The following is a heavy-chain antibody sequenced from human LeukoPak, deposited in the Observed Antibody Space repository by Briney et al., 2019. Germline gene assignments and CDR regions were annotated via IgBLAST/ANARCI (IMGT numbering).Heavy chain of an antibody. Sequence: SETLSLTCAVYGGSFSGYYWGWIRQPPGKGLEWIGEINHSGSTNYNPSLKSRVTISVDTSKNQFSLKLSSVTAADTAVYYCARGLGSGSRLIPWGQGTLVTVSS. D-gene: IGHD1-26*01. CDR2: INHSGST. CDR1: GGSFSGYY. V-gene: IGHV4-34*01. J-gene: IGHJ5*02. CDR3: ARGLGSGSRLIP.